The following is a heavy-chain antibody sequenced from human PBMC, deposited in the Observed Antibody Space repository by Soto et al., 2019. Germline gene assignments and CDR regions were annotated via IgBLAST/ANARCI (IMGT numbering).Heavy chain of an antibody. CDR2: ISKDGSNK. CDR3: ARQHGGMDA. Sequence: GGSLRLSCAASGFTFSSYAMHWVRQAPGKGLEWVAVISKDGSNKYYADSVKGRFTISRDNSKKTLYLQMNSLRAEDTAVYYCARQHGGMDAWGQGTTVTVSS. J-gene: IGHJ6*02. CDR1: GFTFSSYA. V-gene: IGHV3-30-3*01.